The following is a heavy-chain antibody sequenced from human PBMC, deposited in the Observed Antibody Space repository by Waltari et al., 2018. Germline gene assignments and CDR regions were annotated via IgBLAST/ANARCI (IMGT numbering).Heavy chain of an antibody. CDR1: GGTFSSYA. V-gene: IGHV1-69*01. CDR2: IIPILGTA. Sequence: QVQLVQSGAEVKKPGSSVKVSCKASGGTFSSYAISWVRQAPGQGLEWMGGIIPILGTANYAQKFQGRVTITADESTSTAYMEVSSLRSEDTAVYYGARGRSGYYSYYYYYGMDVWGQGTTVTVSS. D-gene: IGHD3-22*01. CDR3: ARGRSGYYSYYYYYGMDV. J-gene: IGHJ6*02.